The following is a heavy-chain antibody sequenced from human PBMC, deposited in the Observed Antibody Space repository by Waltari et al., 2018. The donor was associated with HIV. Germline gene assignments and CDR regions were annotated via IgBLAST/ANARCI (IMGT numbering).Heavy chain of an antibody. J-gene: IGHJ3*02. D-gene: IGHD3-22*01. V-gene: IGHV4-4*02. Sequence: QVQLQESGPGLVKPSGTLSLTCAVSGGSISSSNWWSWVRQPPGKGLRWFGEIYHSGSTNYNPSLKSRVTISVDKSKNQFSLKLSSVTAADTAVYYCARDRFLSSYYYDSSGEGAFDIWGQGTMVTVSS. CDR3: ARDRFLSSYYYDSSGEGAFDI. CDR2: IYHSGST. CDR1: GGSISSSNW.